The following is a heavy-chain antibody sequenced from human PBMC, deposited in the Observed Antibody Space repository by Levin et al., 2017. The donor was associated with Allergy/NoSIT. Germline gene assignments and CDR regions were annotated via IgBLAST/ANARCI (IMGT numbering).Heavy chain of an antibody. CDR2: IWYDGSNK. J-gene: IGHJ4*02. Sequence: GGSLRLSCAASGFTFSSYGMHWVRQAPGMGLEWLAVIWYDGSNKYYADSVKGRFTISRDNSKNTLYLQMNSLRAEDTAVYYCARESGLIAVAGPRGYFDYWGQGTLVTVSS. V-gene: IGHV3-33*01. CDR1: GFTFSSYG. CDR3: ARESGLIAVAGPRGYFDY. D-gene: IGHD6-19*01.